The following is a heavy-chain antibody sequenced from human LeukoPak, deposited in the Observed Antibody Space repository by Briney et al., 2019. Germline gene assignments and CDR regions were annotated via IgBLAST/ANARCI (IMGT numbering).Heavy chain of an antibody. D-gene: IGHD3-3*01. J-gene: IGHJ4*02. CDR2: IIPILGIA. CDR1: GGTFSSYA. V-gene: IGHV1-69*04. CDR3: ARDQFGVANS. Sequence: ASVKVSCKASGGTFSSYAISWVRQAPGQGLEWMGRIIPILGIANYAQKFQGRVTMTRNTSISTAYMELSSLRSEDTAVYYCARDQFGVANSWGQGTLVTVSS.